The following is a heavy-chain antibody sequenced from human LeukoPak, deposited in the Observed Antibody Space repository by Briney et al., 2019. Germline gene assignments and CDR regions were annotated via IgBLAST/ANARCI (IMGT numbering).Heavy chain of an antibody. J-gene: IGHJ4*02. Sequence: GGSLRLSCAASGFTFSSYGMHGVRQAPGKGVEWVAVILYDGSTTYYAHSLNGPFTLSTDNSKTTLYLQMNTLRAEDTAVYYSAKDWGSGYDEPDYWGQGTLVTVSS. CDR1: GFTFSSYG. CDR2: ILYDGSTT. CDR3: AKDWGSGYDEPDY. D-gene: IGHD5-12*01. V-gene: IGHV3-30*18.